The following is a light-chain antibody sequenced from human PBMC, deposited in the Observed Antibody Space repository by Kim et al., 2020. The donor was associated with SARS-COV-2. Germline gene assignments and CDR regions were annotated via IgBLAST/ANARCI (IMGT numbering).Light chain of an antibody. CDR3: QHYSSSPAT. CDR1: QSVSRNY. CDR2: GAS. Sequence: SPGERATLSCRASQSVSRNYLAWYQQKPGQAPRLLIYGASSRATGIPDRFSGSGSGTDFTLTITRLEPEDFAVYYCQHYSSSPATFGQGTKVDIK. J-gene: IGKJ1*01. V-gene: IGKV3-20*01.